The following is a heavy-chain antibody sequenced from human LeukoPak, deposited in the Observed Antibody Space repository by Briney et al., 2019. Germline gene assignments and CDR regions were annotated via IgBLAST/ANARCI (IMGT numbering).Heavy chain of an antibody. J-gene: IGHJ4*02. Sequence: PSETLSLTCTVSGDSITSGSYYWSWIRQPAGKGLDWIGRIFISGGTNYNPSLRSRVTMSLDTSKNQFSLKLYSVTAADTAVYYCARDGYSGSDALWGQGTLVTVSS. V-gene: IGHV4-61*02. D-gene: IGHD5-12*01. CDR2: IFISGGT. CDR3: ARDGYSGSDAL. CDR1: GDSITSGSYY.